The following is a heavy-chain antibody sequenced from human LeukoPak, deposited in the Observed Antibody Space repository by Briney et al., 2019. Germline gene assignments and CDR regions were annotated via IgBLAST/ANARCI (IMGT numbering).Heavy chain of an antibody. J-gene: IGHJ6*03. D-gene: IGHD3-22*01. CDR1: GGSISTSSYY. CDR3: ARVPYYYDSSGYYSIDYYMDV. V-gene: IGHV4-39*01. Sequence: KASETLSLTCTVSGGSISTSSYYWGWIRQPPGKGLEWIGSIYYSGSTYYNPSLKSRVTISVDTSKNQFSLKLSSVTAADTAVYYCARVPYYYDSSGYYSIDYYMDVWGKGTTVTISS. CDR2: IYYSGST.